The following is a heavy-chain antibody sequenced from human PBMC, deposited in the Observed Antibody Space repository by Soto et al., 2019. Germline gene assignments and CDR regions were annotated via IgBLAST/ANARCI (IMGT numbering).Heavy chain of an antibody. J-gene: IGHJ4*02. CDR1: GFSFSSHW. CDR2: IKQDGSER. V-gene: IGHV3-7*01. D-gene: IGHD1-7*01. CDR3: ARDGDWNWDH. Sequence: EVQLLESGGDLVPPGGSLRLSCAASGFSFSSHWMSWVRQAPGKGLEWLANIKQDGSERYYVDSVKGRFTISRDNAKNSLYLQMNSLRADDKAVYYCARDGDWNWDHWGQGALVTLSS.